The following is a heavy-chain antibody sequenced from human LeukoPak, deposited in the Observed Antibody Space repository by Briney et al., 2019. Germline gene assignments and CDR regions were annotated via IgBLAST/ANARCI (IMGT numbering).Heavy chain of an antibody. CDR2: IYYSGST. J-gene: IGHJ4*02. CDR1: GGSISRYY. V-gene: IGHV4-59*01. Sequence: SETLSLTYTVSGGSISRYYWSWIRQPPGKGLEWIGYIYYSGSTNYNPSLKSRVTISVDTSKNQFSLKLTSVTAADTAVYYCARDRWLGYWGQGTLVTVSS. CDR3: ARDRWLGY. D-gene: IGHD6-19*01.